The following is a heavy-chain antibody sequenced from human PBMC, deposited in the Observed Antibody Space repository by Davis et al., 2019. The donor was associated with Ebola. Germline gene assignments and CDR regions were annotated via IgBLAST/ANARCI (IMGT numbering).Heavy chain of an antibody. CDR2: IQYSGST. J-gene: IGHJ4*02. Sequence: SETLSLTCNVSGGSISSYFWSWIRQPPGKGLEWIVYIQYSGSTNYNPSLKSRVTISVDSSKNQVSLKLSSVTAADTAVYYCARDSGYTYGGIDYWGQGTLVTVSS. CDR3: ARDSGYTYGGIDY. V-gene: IGHV4-59*01. D-gene: IGHD5-18*01. CDR1: GGSISSYF.